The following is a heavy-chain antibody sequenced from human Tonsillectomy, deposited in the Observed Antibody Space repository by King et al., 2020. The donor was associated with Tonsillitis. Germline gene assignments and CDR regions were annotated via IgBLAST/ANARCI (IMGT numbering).Heavy chain of an antibody. CDR1: GFTFSSYA. V-gene: IGHV3-23*04. Sequence: VQLVESGGGLVQPGGSLRLSCAASGFTFSSYAMSWVRQAPGKGLEWVSAISGSGGSTYYAASVKGRFTISRDNSKNTLYLQMNSLRAEDTAVYYCAKEGPGQGYYYYYMAVWGKGTTVTVSS. CDR3: AKEGPGQGYYYYYMAV. J-gene: IGHJ6*03. CDR2: ISGSGGST.